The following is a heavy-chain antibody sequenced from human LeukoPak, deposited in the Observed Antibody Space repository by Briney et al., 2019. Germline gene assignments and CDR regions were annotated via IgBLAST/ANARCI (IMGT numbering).Heavy chain of an antibody. CDR2: IKQDGSEK. CDR3: ARDGKVPSNWFDP. J-gene: IGHJ5*02. Sequence: PGASLRLSCAASGFTFSSYWMSWVRQAPGKGLEWVANIKQDGSEKYYVDSVKGRFTISRDNAKNSLYLQMNSLRAEDTAVYYCARDGKVPSNWFDPWGQGTLVTVSS. V-gene: IGHV3-7*03. D-gene: IGHD1-1*01. CDR1: GFTFSSYW.